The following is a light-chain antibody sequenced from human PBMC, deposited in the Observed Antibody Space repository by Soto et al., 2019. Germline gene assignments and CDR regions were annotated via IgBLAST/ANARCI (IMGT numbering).Light chain of an antibody. V-gene: IGKV3-20*01. CDR2: GAS. CDR3: EQYDSSPT. CDR1: QSVSSSY. Sequence: EIVLTQSPGTLSLSPGEGATLSCRASQSVSSSYLAWYQPKPGQAPRRLIYGASSRATGNPYRFSGSRSGTDFTLNISSLEPEDFAVYYCEQYDSSPTFGGGTKVEIK. J-gene: IGKJ4*01.